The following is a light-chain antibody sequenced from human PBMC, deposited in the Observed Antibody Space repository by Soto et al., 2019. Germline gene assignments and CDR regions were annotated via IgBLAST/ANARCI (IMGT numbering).Light chain of an antibody. CDR1: QSISKY. Sequence: DIQMTQSPSSLSASVGDRVTITCRASQSISKYLNWYQQKPGKAPKVLIYGASCLQSGVPSRFGGSGSGTDFTLTISSLQPEAFATYYCQQNSNAPLTFGPGTKVDFK. V-gene: IGKV1-39*01. CDR3: QQNSNAPLT. CDR2: GAS. J-gene: IGKJ3*01.